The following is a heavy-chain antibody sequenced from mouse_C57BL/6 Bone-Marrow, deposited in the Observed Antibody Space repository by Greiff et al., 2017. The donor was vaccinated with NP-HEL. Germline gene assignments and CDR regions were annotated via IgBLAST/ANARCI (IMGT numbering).Heavy chain of an antibody. CDR1: GYAFSSYW. V-gene: IGHV1-80*01. D-gene: IGHD1-1*01. Sequence: VQLQQSGAELVKPGASVKISCKASGYAFSSYWMNWVKQRPGKGLEWIGQIYPGDGDTNYNGKFKGKATLTADKSSSTAYMQLSSLTSEDSAVYFCARRIYYYGSSPYAMDYWGQGTSVTVSS. CDR2: IYPGDGDT. CDR3: ARRIYYYGSSPYAMDY. J-gene: IGHJ4*01.